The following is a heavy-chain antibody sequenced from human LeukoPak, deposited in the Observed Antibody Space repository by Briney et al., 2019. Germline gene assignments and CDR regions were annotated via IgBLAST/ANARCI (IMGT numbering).Heavy chain of an antibody. Sequence: SETLSLTCTVSGGSISTSDYYWGWIRQPPGKGLEWIGSINYSGSTHYNPSLKSRITISVDTSKSQFSLKLSSLTAADTAVYYCARQRTTFGGVISIFDYWGQGTLVTVSS. J-gene: IGHJ4*02. D-gene: IGHD3-16*02. CDR3: ARQRTTFGGVISIFDY. V-gene: IGHV4-39*01. CDR2: INYSGST. CDR1: GGSISTSDYY.